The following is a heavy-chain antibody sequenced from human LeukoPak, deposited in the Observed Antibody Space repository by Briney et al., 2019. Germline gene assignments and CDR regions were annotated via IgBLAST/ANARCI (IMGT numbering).Heavy chain of an antibody. CDR2: IYYSGST. Sequence: KPSESLSLTCTVAGGSISSSSYDWGRLRQPPGKGLEWIGRIYYSGSTYYNPSLKSRVTISVDTSKHQFSLKLSSVTAADTAVYYCAEGYYYDSWGQGTLVTVSS. D-gene: IGHD3-22*01. CDR3: AEGYYYDS. J-gene: IGHJ4*02. V-gene: IGHV4-39*01. CDR1: GGSISSSSYD.